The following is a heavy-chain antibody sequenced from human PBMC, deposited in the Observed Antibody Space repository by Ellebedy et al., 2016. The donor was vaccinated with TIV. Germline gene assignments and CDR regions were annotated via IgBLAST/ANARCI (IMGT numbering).Heavy chain of an antibody. D-gene: IGHD4-17*01. CDR1: GFTFSDYA. CDR3: VKDGAPNYGEFAN. V-gene: IGHV3-23*01. CDR2: ISHSGETP. Sequence: GGSLRLXXVASGFTFSDYAMSWVRQAPGKGLEWVSGISHSGETPYYPVSAKGRFTISRDNSNNTLVLQMTGLRAEDTARYYCVKDGAPNYGEFANWGQGTLVTVSS. J-gene: IGHJ4*02.